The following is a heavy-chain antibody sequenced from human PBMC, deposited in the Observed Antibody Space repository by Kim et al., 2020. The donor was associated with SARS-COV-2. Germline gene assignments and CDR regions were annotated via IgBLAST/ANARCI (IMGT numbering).Heavy chain of an antibody. D-gene: IGHD6-6*01. CDR2: ISYDGSNK. CDR3: AKDITLRGAALGGMDV. J-gene: IGHJ6*02. Sequence: GGSLRLSCAASGFTFSSYGMHWVRQAPGKGLEWVAVISYDGSNKYYADSVKGRFTISRDNSKNTLYLQMNSLRAEDTAVYYCAKDITLRGAALGGMDVWGQGTTVTVSS. V-gene: IGHV3-30*18. CDR1: GFTFSSYG.